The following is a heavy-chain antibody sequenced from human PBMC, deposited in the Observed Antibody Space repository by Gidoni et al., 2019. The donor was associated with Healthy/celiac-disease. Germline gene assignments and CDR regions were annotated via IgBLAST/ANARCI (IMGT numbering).Heavy chain of an antibody. V-gene: IGHV3-53*04. CDR3: ARDRLIYCSGGSCYSGYYYGMDV. D-gene: IGHD2-15*01. CDR1: GFTVSSNY. Sequence: ELQLVESGGGLVQPGGSLRLSCAASGFTVSSNYMSWVRQAPGKGLEWVSVIYSGGSTDYADSVKGRFTISRHNSKNTLYLQMNSLRAEDTAVYYCARDRLIYCSGGSCYSGYYYGMDVWGQGTTVTVSS. J-gene: IGHJ6*02. CDR2: IYSGGST.